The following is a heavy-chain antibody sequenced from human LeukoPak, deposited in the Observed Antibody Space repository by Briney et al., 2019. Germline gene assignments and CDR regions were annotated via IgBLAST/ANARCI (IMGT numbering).Heavy chain of an antibody. CDR2: IIPIFGTA. D-gene: IGHD3-10*01. V-gene: IGHV1-69*06. Sequence: SVKVSCKASGYTFTSYGISWVRQAPGQGLEWMGGIIPIFGTANYAQKFQGRVTITADKSTSTAYMELSSLRSEDTAVYYCAREAGGSGSYYRLDAFDIWGQGTMVTVSS. CDR1: GYTFTSYG. J-gene: IGHJ3*02. CDR3: AREAGGSGSYYRLDAFDI.